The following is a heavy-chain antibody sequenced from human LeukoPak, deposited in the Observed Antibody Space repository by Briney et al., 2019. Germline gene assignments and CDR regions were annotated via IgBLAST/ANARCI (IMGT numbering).Heavy chain of an antibody. CDR3: ARDEVDFWSGYSYYFDY. CDR1: GGSISSSSYY. J-gene: IGHJ4*02. Sequence: SETLSLTCTVSGGSISSSSYYWGWIRQPPGKGLEWIGSIYYSGSTYYNPSLKSRVTISVDTSKNQFSLKLSSVTAADTAVYYCARDEVDFWSGYSYYFDYWGQGTLVTVSS. D-gene: IGHD3-3*01. CDR2: IYYSGST. V-gene: IGHV4-39*02.